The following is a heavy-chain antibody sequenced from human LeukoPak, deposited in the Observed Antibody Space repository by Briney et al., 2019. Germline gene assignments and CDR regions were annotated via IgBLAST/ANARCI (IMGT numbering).Heavy chain of an antibody. D-gene: IGHD6-13*01. CDR2: IYHSGST. J-gene: IGHJ4*02. CDR1: GGSISSYY. V-gene: IGHV4-59*01. CDR3: ARVDTAAGEYYFDY. Sequence: SETLSLTCTVSGGSISSYYWSWIRQPPGKGLEWIGYIYHSGSTNYNPSLKSRVTISVDTSKNQFSLKLSSVTAADTAVYYCARVDTAAGEYYFDYWGQGTLVAVSS.